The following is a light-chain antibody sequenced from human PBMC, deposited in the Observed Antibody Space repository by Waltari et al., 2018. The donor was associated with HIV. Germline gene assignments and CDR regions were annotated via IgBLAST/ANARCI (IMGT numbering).Light chain of an antibody. CDR1: RSNIGNNF. V-gene: IGLV1-47*01. CDR2: RND. CDR3: ASWDDTLGHWI. J-gene: IGLJ3*02. Sequence: QPKMTQAPSASKTPGQRITMSCSGGRSNIGNNFISWYQQFPGLAPRLVIYRNDQVPTGVPGRFSGSKSGTAAFLAITGLRLEDEATYICASWDDTLGHWIFGGGTKLTVL.